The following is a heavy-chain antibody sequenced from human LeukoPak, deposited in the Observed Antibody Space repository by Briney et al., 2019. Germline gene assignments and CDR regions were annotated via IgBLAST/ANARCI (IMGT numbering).Heavy chain of an antibody. D-gene: IGHD1-26*01. CDR1: GDSISSGIHY. CDR3: ARDSVTGSYYPTKFDY. J-gene: IGHJ4*02. Sequence: TLSLTCNVSGDSISSGIHYWSWIRQPAGKGLEWIGRTYTRGSTNYNPSLKSRVTISVDTSKNQFSLKLGSVTAADTAVYYCARDSVTGSYYPTKFDYWGQGTLVTVSS. V-gene: IGHV4-61*02. CDR2: TYTRGST.